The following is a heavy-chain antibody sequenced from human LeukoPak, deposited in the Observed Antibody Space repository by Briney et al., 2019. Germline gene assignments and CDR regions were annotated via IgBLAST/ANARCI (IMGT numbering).Heavy chain of an antibody. V-gene: IGHV3-23*01. CDR1: ELTFSSYA. CDR3: AKDPPQLAYCGGDCTYYYYGMDV. J-gene: IGHJ6*02. D-gene: IGHD2-21*02. CDR2: ISGSGDNT. Sequence: PGGSLSLSCPASELTFSSYALAWFRKAPGKGLEWSQAISGSGDNTYYADSVKGRFTISRDNPENTLYLQMNSLRAEDTAVYYCAKDPPQLAYCGGDCTYYYYGMDVWGQGTTVTVSS.